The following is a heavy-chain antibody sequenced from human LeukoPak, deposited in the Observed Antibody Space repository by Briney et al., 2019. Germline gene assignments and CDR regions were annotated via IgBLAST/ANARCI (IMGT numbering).Heavy chain of an antibody. CDR2: IYYSGST. CDR3: ARLGRRGSYFDY. CDR1: GGSIRSYY. J-gene: IGHJ4*02. V-gene: IGHV4-59*08. Sequence: SETLSLTCTVSGGSIRSYYWSWIRQPPGKGLEWVGYIYYSGSTNYNPSLKSRVTISVDTSKNQFSLKLRSVTAADTAVYYCARLGRRGSYFDYWGQGTLVTVSS. D-gene: IGHD3-10*01.